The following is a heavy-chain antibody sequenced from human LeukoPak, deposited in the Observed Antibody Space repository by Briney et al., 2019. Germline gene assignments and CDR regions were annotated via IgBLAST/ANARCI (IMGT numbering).Heavy chain of an antibody. Sequence: ASVKVSCKASGYTFSSYGITWVRQAPGQGLQWMTWISAYNGKTNYAQKLQGRVSMTTDTSTRTAYMELRNLTSDDTAVYYCARVGNDGSGTFHYWGQGTLVTVSS. J-gene: IGHJ4*02. D-gene: IGHD3-10*01. CDR1: GYTFSSYG. CDR3: ARVGNDGSGTFHY. V-gene: IGHV1-18*01. CDR2: ISAYNGKT.